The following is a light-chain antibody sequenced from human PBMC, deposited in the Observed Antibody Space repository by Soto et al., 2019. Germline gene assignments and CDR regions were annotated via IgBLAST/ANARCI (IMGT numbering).Light chain of an antibody. V-gene: IGKV3-15*01. CDR3: QQYNNWPPDRT. J-gene: IGKJ1*01. CDR1: QSVGSN. CDR2: GAS. Sequence: EIVMTQSPATLSVSPGERATLSCRASQSVGSNLAWYQQKPGQAPRLLIYGASTMATGIPARFSGSGSGTECTLTLSSLQAEDFAIYFCQQYNNWPPDRTFGQGTKVEIK.